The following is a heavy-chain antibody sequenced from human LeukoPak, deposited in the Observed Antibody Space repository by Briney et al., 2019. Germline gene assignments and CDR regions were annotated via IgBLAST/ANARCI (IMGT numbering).Heavy chain of an antibody. CDR3: ARILSSSWYEYFHH. V-gene: IGHV1-18*01. CDR1: GYTFTSYG. Sequence: ASVKVSCKASGYTFTSYGISWVRQAPGQGLEWMGWISGYNGNTNYAQKLQGRVTMTTDTFTSTAYMDLRSLRSDDTAVYYCARILSSSWYEYFHHWGQGTLVTVSS. J-gene: IGHJ1*01. D-gene: IGHD6-19*01. CDR2: ISGYNGNT.